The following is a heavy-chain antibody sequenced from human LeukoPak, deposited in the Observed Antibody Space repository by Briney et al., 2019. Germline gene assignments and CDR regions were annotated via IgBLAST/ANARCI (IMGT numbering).Heavy chain of an antibody. D-gene: IGHD5-24*01. CDR1: GFTFSTYW. CDR2: IKQDGSEK. J-gene: IGHJ3*02. V-gene: IGHV3-7*01. Sequence: GGSLRLSCAASGFTFSTYWMTWIRQAPGKGLEWVANIKQDGSEKYYVDSVKGRFTISRDNSKNTLYLQMNSLRAEDTAVYYCARDRALEISRGDAFDIWGQGTMVTVSS. CDR3: ARDRALEISRGDAFDI.